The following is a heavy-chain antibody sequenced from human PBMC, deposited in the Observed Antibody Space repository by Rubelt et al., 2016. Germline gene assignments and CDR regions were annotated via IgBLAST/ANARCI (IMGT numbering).Heavy chain of an antibody. D-gene: IGHD2-15*01. V-gene: IGHV3-48*04. CDR3: ARGLMAAPTGYGMDV. CDR2: ITSDSGTI. J-gene: IGHJ6*02. Sequence: ITSDSGTIYYADSVKGRFTISRDNAKNSLYLQMNSLRAEDTAVYYCARGLMAAPTGYGMDVWGQGTTVTVSS.